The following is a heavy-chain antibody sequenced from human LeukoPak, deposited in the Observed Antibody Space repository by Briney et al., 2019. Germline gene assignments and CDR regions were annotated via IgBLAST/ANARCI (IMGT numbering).Heavy chain of an antibody. J-gene: IGHJ4*02. CDR1: GGSISSYY. Sequence: SETLSLTCTVSGGSISSYYWSWIRQPPGKGLEWIGYIYYSGSTNYNPSLKSRVTISVDTSKNQFSLKLSSVTAADTAVYYCARGRVGGYDAYYFDYWGQGTLVTVSS. CDR2: IYYSGST. D-gene: IGHD5-12*01. CDR3: ARGRVGGYDAYYFDY. V-gene: IGHV4-59*08.